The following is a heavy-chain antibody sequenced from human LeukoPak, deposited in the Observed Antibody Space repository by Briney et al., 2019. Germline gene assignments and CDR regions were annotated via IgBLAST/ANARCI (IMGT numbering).Heavy chain of an antibody. J-gene: IGHJ4*02. D-gene: IGHD3-22*01. CDR3: ARSYYDSSGRFDY. CDR2: IYYSGST. Sequence: KPSETLSLTCAVSGGAFSGYYRSWIRQPPGKGLEWIGSIYYSGSTYYNPSLKNRVTISVDTSKHQFSLKLSSVTAADTAVYYCARSYYDSSGRFDYWGQGTQVTVSS. V-gene: IGHV4-34*01. CDR1: GGAFSGYY.